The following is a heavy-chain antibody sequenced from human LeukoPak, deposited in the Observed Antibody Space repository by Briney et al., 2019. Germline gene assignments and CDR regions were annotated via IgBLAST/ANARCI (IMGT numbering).Heavy chain of an antibody. D-gene: IGHD6-19*01. Sequence: GGSLRLSCAASGFTFSSYWMSWVRQAPGKGLEWVANIKQDGSEKYYVDSVKGRFTISRDNAKNSLYLQMNSLRAEDTAVYYCARQQYTSGWRAPTYYMDVWGKGTTVTVSS. CDR2: IKQDGSEK. CDR1: GFTFSSYW. V-gene: IGHV3-7*01. J-gene: IGHJ6*03. CDR3: ARQQYTSGWRAPTYYMDV.